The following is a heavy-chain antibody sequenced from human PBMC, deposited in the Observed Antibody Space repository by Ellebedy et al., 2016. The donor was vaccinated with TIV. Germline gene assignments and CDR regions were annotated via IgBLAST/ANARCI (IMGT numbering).Heavy chain of an antibody. D-gene: IGHD3-16*01. V-gene: IGHV3-7*01. Sequence: GESLKISCAASGFSFRSYWMSWVRQAPGKGLEWVANVRQDGNDKYYVDSVRGRFTISRDNAKNSLYLQMNSLRGEDTAVYYCATDGSYGDYRSPTHAFVMWGRGTLVTVSS. CDR1: GFSFRSYW. CDR3: ATDGSYGDYRSPTHAFVM. CDR2: VRQDGNDK. J-gene: IGHJ3*02.